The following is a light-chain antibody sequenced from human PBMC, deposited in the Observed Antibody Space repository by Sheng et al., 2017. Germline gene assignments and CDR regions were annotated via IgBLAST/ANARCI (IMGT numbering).Light chain of an antibody. CDR2: DAS. J-gene: IGKJ1*01. Sequence: DIQMTQSPSSLSESVGDRVTITCQASQDISNYLNWYQQKPGKAPKLLIYDASNLETGVPSRFSGSGSGTDFTFTISSLQPEDIATYYCQQYDNLPTWTFGQGTKVEIK. CDR1: QDISNY. CDR3: QQYDNLPTWT. V-gene: IGKV1-33*01.